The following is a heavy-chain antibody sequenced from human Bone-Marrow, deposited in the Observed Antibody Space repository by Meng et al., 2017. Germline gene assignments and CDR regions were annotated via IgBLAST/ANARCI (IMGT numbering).Heavy chain of an antibody. CDR3: ARDRDCSGGSCYYYYGMDV. D-gene: IGHD2-15*01. J-gene: IGHJ6*02. V-gene: IGHV4-39*07. CDR2: IYYSGST. Sequence: SETLSLTCTVSGGSISSSSYYWGWIRQPPGKGLEWIGSIYYSGSTYYNPSLKSRVTISVDTSKNQFSLKLSSVTAARTAVYYCARDRDCSGGSCYYYYGMDVWGQGTTVTVSS. CDR1: GGSISSSSYY.